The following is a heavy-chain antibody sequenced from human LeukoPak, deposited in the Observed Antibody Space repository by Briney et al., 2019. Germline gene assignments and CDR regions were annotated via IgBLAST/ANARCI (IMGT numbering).Heavy chain of an antibody. Sequence: ASVKVSCKASGYTFTSYYMHWVRQAPGQGLEWMGIINPSGGSTSYAQKFQGRVTMTRDTSTSTVYMELSSLRSEDTAVYYCAREGGVRGLRYFDWLLSPTYYYYYYMDVWGKGATVTVSS. D-gene: IGHD3-9*01. J-gene: IGHJ6*03. CDR1: GYTFTSYY. V-gene: IGHV1-46*01. CDR3: AREGGVRGLRYFDWLLSPTYYYYYYMDV. CDR2: INPSGGST.